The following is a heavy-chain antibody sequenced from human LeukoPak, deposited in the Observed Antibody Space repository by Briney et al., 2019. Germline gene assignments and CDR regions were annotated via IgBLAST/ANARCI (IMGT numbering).Heavy chain of an antibody. CDR3: ARGLVVVTADDAFDI. D-gene: IGHD2-21*02. Sequence: GASGKVSCKASGYTFTSYYMHWVRQAPRQGLEGMGIINPSGGSTSYAQKFQGRVTMTRDTSTSTVYMELSSLRSEDTAVYYCARGLVVVTADDAFDIWGQGTMVTVSS. V-gene: IGHV1-46*01. J-gene: IGHJ3*02. CDR1: GYTFTSYY. CDR2: INPSGGST.